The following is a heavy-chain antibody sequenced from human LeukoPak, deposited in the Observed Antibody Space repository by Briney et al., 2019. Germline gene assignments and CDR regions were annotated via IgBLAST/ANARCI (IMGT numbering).Heavy chain of an antibody. V-gene: IGHV4-34*01. CDR3: ARVTGVWFGELPNWFDP. CDR2: INHSGST. J-gene: IGHJ5*02. Sequence: SSETLSLTCAVYGGSFSGYYWSWIRQPPGKGLEWIGEINHSGSTNYNPSLKSRVTISVDTSKNQFSLKLSSVTAADTAVYYCARVTGVWFGELPNWFDPWGQGTLVTVSS. D-gene: IGHD3-10*01. CDR1: GGSFSGYY.